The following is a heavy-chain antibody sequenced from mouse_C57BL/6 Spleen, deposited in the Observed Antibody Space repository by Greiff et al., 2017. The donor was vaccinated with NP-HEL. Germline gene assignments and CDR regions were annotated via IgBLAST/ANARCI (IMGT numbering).Heavy chain of an antibody. J-gene: IGHJ4*01. D-gene: IGHD1-1*01. CDR2: ISYDGSN. V-gene: IGHV3-6*01. Sequence: EVKLVESGPGLVKPSQSLSLTCSVTGYSITSGYYWNWIRQFPGNKLEWMGYISYDGSNNYNPSLKNRISITRDTSKNQFFLKLNSVTTEDTATYYCARDSLLRYYAMDYWGQGTSVTVSS. CDR1: GYSITSGYY. CDR3: ARDSLLRYYAMDY.